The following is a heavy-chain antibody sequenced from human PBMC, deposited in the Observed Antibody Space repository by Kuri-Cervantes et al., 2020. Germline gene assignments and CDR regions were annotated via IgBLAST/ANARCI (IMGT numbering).Heavy chain of an antibody. CDR2: IDWDDDK. V-gene: IGHV2-70*20. D-gene: IGHD6-13*01. Sequence: SGPTLVKPTQTLTLTCTFSGFSLSTSGMCVSWVRQPPGKALEWLALIDWDDDKYYSTSLKTRLTISKDTSKNQVVLTMTNMDPVDTATYYCARIRAAAAASWYFDYWGQGTLVTVSS. J-gene: IGHJ4*02. CDR1: GFSLSTSGMC. CDR3: ARIRAAAAASWYFDY.